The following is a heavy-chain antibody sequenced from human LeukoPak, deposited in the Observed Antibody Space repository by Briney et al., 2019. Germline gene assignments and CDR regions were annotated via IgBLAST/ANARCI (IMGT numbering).Heavy chain of an antibody. CDR1: GFTFSSYA. Sequence: GGSLRLSCAASGFTFSSYAMSWVRQAPGKRLERVSTLSGSGGGTYYADSVKGRFTISSDNSKNTLYLQMNSLRAEDTAVYYCAKDYSRGIVARGNWFDPWGQGTLVTVSS. CDR2: LSGSGGGT. CDR3: AKDYSRGIVARGNWFDP. J-gene: IGHJ5*02. D-gene: IGHD2-15*01. V-gene: IGHV3-23*01.